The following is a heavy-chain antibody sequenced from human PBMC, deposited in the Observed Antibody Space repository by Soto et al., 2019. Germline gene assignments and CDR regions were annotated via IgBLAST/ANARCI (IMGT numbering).Heavy chain of an antibody. CDR1: GFTFSSYG. CDR2: ISYDGSNK. V-gene: IGHV3-30*18. CDR3: AKLSGGSWYFDL. J-gene: IGHJ2*01. D-gene: IGHD3-16*01. Sequence: QVQLVESGGGVVQPGRSLRLSCAASGFTFSSYGMHWVRQAPGKGLEWVAVISYDGSNKYYADSVKGRFTISRDNSKNTLYRQMNGLRAEDTAVYYCAKLSGGSWYFDLWGRGTLVTVSS.